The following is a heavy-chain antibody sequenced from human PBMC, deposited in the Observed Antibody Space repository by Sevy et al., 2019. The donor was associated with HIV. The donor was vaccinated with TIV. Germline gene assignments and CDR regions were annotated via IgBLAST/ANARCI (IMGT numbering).Heavy chain of an antibody. J-gene: IGHJ3*02. V-gene: IGHV3-23*01. CDR1: GFTFSSYA. CDR3: AKDYYGSGSYYHDAFDI. CDR2: LSGSGGSR. D-gene: IGHD3-10*01. Sequence: GGSLRLSCAASGFTFSSYAMSWVRLAPGKGLEWVSALSGSGGSRYYADSVKGRFTISRDNSKNTLYLQMNSLRAEDTAVYYCAKDYYGSGSYYHDAFDIWGQGTMVTVSS.